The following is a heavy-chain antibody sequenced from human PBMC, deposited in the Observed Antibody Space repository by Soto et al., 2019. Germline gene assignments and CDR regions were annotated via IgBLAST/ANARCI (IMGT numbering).Heavy chain of an antibody. V-gene: IGHV3-23*01. CDR3: AKDFSITIFGVVIMNYFDY. CDR1: GFTFSSYA. D-gene: IGHD3-3*01. CDR2: ISGSGGST. Sequence: GGSLRLSCAASGFTFSSYAMSWVRQAPGKGLEWVSAISGSGGSTYYADSVKGRFTISRDNSKNTLYLQMNSLRAEDTAVYYCAKDFSITIFGVVIMNYFDYWGQGTLVTVSS. J-gene: IGHJ4*02.